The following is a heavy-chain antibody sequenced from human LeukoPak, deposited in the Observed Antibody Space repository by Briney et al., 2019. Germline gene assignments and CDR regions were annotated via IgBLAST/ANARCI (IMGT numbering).Heavy chain of an antibody. J-gene: IGHJ4*02. CDR1: GYTFTSYG. Sequence: ASVKVSCKTSGYTFTSYGISWVRQAPGQGLEWMGWISGYNAKTNYAQKFQGRVTMTIDTSTSTVYMELGSLRSDVTAVYYCARPRVAGSLDYWGQGTLVTVSS. CDR2: ISGYNAKT. CDR3: ARPRVAGSLDY. V-gene: IGHV1-18*01. D-gene: IGHD6-19*01.